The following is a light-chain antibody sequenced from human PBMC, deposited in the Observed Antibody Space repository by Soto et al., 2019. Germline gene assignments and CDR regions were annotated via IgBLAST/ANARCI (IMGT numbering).Light chain of an antibody. CDR1: QGISSA. CDR2: DAS. CDR3: QQFNSYPHT. V-gene: IGKV1-13*02. J-gene: IGKJ5*01. Sequence: AIQLTQSPSSLSASVGDRVTITCRASQGISSALDWYQQKPGKAPKLLIYDASSLESGVPSRFSGSGSGTDFTLTISSQQPEDFATYYCQQFNSYPHTFGQGTRLEIK.